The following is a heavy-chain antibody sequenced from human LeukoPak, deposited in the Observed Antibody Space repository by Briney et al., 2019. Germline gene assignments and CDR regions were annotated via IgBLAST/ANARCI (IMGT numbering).Heavy chain of an antibody. D-gene: IGHD2-2*01. V-gene: IGHV4-39*01. Sequence: PSETLSLTCTVSGGSISSSSYQWGWIRQPPGKGLEWIGSFYYSGNTYYSLSLKSRVTVSVDTSKNLFSLNLTSVTAADTAVYYCARISIAVVPAYFDYWGQGTLVTVS. CDR3: ARISIAVVPAYFDY. J-gene: IGHJ4*02. CDR2: FYYSGNT. CDR1: GGSISSSSYQ.